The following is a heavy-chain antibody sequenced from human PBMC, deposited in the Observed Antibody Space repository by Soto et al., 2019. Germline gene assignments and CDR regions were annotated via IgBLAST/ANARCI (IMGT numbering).Heavy chain of an antibody. J-gene: IGHJ4*02. Sequence: GGSLRLSCAASGFTFSSYGMHWVRQAPGKGLEWVAVISYDGSNKYYADSVKGRFTISRDNSKNTLYLQMNSLRAEDTAVYYCARVFRYDILTPPYYWGQGNLVTVSS. CDR2: ISYDGSNK. CDR3: ARVFRYDILTPPYY. V-gene: IGHV3-30*19. CDR1: GFTFSSYG. D-gene: IGHD3-9*01.